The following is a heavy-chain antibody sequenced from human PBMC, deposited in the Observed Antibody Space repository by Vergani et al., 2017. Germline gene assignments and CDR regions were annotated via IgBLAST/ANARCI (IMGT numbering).Heavy chain of an antibody. CDR1: GFTFSSYG. Sequence: QVQLVESGGGVVQPGRSLRLSCAASGFTFSSYGMHWVRQAPGKGLEWVAVIWYDGSNKYYADSVKGRFTISRDNAKNSLYLQMNSLRAEDTAVYYCASQGGGSDYYYYGMDVWGQGTTVTVSS. CDR2: IWYDGSNK. V-gene: IGHV3-33*01. CDR3: ASQGGGSDYYYYGMDV. J-gene: IGHJ6*02. D-gene: IGHD2-15*01.